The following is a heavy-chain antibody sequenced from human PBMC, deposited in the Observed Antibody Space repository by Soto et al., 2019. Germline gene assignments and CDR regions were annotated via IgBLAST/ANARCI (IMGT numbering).Heavy chain of an antibody. J-gene: IGHJ4*02. V-gene: IGHV3-23*01. CDR2: ISGSGGST. CDR1: GFTFSSYA. D-gene: IGHD6-6*01. CDR3: AKEGVRLGEDSSSSLSLDY. Sequence: PGGSLRLSCAASGFTFSSYAMSWVRQAPGKGLEWVSAISGSGGSTYYADSVKGRFTISRDNSKNTLYLQMNSLRAEDTAVYYCAKEGVRLGEDSSSSLSLDYWGQGTLVTVSS.